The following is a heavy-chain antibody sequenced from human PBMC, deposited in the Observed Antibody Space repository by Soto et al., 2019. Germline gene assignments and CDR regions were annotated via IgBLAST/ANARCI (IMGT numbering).Heavy chain of an antibody. CDR1: RDTFNKYA. CDR2: IIPIFSSR. D-gene: IGHD3-16*01. J-gene: IGHJ6*02. CDR3: ARGETYLGV. V-gene: IGHV1-69*01. Sequence: QVQLVQSGAEVKKPGSSVKVSCKTSRDTFNKYAFNWVRQAPGQGLEWMGWIIPIFSSRNYAEKFQGRVTITADDSTSTAYMELSSRRFEDTAVYYCARGETYLGVWGQGTTVTVSS.